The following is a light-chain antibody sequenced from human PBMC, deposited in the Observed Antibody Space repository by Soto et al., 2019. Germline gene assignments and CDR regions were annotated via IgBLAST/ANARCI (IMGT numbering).Light chain of an antibody. CDR3: QQYENLPT. J-gene: IGKJ5*01. CDR2: DAS. Sequence: IQMTQSPYSLSAFVGDRVTLTCQASQNINNYLNWYQQKPGRAPKLLIYDASNLEAGVPSRFRGSGSGTDFTFTISRLQPEDIATYYCQQYENLPTFGQGTRLEIK. CDR1: QNINNY. V-gene: IGKV1-33*01.